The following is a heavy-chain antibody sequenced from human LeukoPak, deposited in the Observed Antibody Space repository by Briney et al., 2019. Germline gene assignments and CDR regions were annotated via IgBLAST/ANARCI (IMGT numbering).Heavy chain of an antibody. CDR2: ISWNSGSI. J-gene: IGHJ4*02. CDR3: ARDETLDY. CDR1: GFAFDDYV. Sequence: GGSLRLSCAASGFAFDDYVMHWVRQAPGKGLEWVSGISWNSGSIGYVDSVEGRFTISRDNAKNSLYLQMNSLRAEDTAVYYCARDETLDYWGQGTLVTVSS. V-gene: IGHV3-9*01.